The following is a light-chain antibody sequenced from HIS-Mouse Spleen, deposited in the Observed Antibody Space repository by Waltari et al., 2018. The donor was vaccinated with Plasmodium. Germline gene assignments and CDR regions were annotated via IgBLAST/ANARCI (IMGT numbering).Light chain of an antibody. J-gene: IGKJ3*01. CDR2: GAS. Sequence: EIVLTQSPATLSVSPGERATLSCRASQSVSSNLAWHQQKPGQAPRLLIYGASTRATGIPARFSGSGSVTEFTLTISSLQSEDFAVYYCQQYNNWSFTFGPGTKVDIK. V-gene: IGKV3-15*01. CDR3: QQYNNWSFT. CDR1: QSVSSN.